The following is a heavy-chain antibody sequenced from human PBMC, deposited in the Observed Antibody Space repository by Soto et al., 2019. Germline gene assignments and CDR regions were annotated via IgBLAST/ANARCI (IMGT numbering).Heavy chain of an antibody. CDR1: GFTVSTKY. CDR2: IYSGGST. CDR3: ARDPWAADF. J-gene: IGHJ4*02. V-gene: IGHV3-66*01. Sequence: PPGGSLRLSCAASGFTVSTKYMSWVRQAPGKGLEWVSVIYSGGSTFYADSVRGRFTISRDNSKNTVNLQMNSLRAEDTAVYYCARDPWAADFWGQGTLVTVSS. D-gene: IGHD3-16*01.